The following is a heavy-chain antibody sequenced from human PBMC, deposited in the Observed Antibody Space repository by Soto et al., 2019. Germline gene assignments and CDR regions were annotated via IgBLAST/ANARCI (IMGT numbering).Heavy chain of an antibody. CDR3: AKGGRQWLVTSDFNY. Sequence: GGSLRLSCAASGFTFSSYAMHWVRQAPGKGLEYVSAISSNGGSTYYADSVKGRFTISRDSSKNTVSLEMTSLRAEDTAVYYCAKGGRQWLVTSDFNYWGQGALVTVSS. J-gene: IGHJ4*02. D-gene: IGHD6-19*01. CDR1: GFTFSSYA. V-gene: IGHV3-64*04. CDR2: ISSNGGST.